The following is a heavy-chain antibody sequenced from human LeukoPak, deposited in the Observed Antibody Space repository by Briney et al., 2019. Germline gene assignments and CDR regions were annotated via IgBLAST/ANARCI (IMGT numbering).Heavy chain of an antibody. CDR2: ISYDGSNK. V-gene: IGHV3-30*03. D-gene: IGHD6-13*01. Sequence: PGGSLRLSCAASGFTFSSYGMHWVRQAPGKGLEWVAVISYDGSNKYYADSVKGRFTISRDNSKNTLYLQMNSLRAEDTAVYYCARDNGAAGFDYWGQGTLVTVSS. CDR3: ARDNGAAGFDY. CDR1: GFTFSSYG. J-gene: IGHJ4*02.